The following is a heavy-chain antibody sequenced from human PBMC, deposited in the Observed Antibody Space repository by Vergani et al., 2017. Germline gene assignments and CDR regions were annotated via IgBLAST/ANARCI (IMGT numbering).Heavy chain of an antibody. J-gene: IGHJ4*02. D-gene: IGHD6-19*01. CDR1: GGSFFNSRYY. CDR2: IYYSGST. Sequence: QLQLQESGPGLVKPSGTLSLTCSVTGGSFFNSRYYWGWLRQPPGKGLEWIGSIYYSGSTYYNPSLKSRVTISVDTSKNQFSLKLSSVTAADTAVYYGAKHGGWPYFDYWGQGTLVTVSS. CDR3: AKHGGWPYFDY. V-gene: IGHV4-39*01.